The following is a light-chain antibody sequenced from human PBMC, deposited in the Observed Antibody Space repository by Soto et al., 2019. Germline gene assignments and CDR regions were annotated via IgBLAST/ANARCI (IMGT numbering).Light chain of an antibody. V-gene: IGKV1-6*01. J-gene: IGKJ5*01. CDR3: LQDFAYPLT. CDR1: NPLKVD. CDR2: AAT. Sequence: ALQMTQSPSSLSASVGDTVPFLARAGNPLKVDLGWYHQKSGRAPKLLIYAATTLETGVPSRFTGSQSGTHFTLTINSLQPEDFGTYYCLQDFAYPLTFGQGTQLEIK.